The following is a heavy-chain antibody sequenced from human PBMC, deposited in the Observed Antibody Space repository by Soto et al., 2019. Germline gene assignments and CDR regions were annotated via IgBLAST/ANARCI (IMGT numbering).Heavy chain of an antibody. J-gene: IGHJ4*02. Sequence: GGSLRLSCAASGFTFDDYTMHWVRQAPGKGLVWVSCINGDGSDTRYADSVKGRFTISRDNAKNTLYLQMNSLSAEDTAVYYCARDPEDAITFDCWGQGILVTVSS. CDR3: ARDPEDAITFDC. CDR1: GFTFDDYT. V-gene: IGHV3-74*01. D-gene: IGHD3-10*01. CDR2: INGDGSDT.